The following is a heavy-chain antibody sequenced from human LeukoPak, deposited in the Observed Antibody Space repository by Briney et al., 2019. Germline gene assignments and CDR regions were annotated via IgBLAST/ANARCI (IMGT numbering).Heavy chain of an antibody. Sequence: SETLSLTCTVSGGSISSYYWSWIRQPPGKGLEWIGYIYYSGSTNYNPSLKSRVTISVDTSKNQFSLKLSSVTAADTAVYYCARGRFQGSSWYYFDYWGQGTLVTVSS. CDR2: IYYSGST. V-gene: IGHV4-59*08. CDR1: GGSISSYY. CDR3: ARGRFQGSSWYYFDY. J-gene: IGHJ4*02. D-gene: IGHD6-13*01.